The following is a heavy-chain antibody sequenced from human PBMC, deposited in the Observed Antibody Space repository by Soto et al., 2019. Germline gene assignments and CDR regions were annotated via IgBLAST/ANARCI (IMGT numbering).Heavy chain of an antibody. CDR1: GFTFSSHA. J-gene: IGHJ4*02. Sequence: PGRSLRLSCAASGFTFSSHAMSWVRQAPGKGLEWVSSISSSSSYIYYADSVKGRFTISRDNAKNSLYLQMNSLRAEDTAVYYYAMNSWYSSSWYNYWGQGTLVTVSS. V-gene: IGHV3-21*01. CDR2: ISSSSSYI. D-gene: IGHD6-13*01. CDR3: AMNSWYSSSWYNY.